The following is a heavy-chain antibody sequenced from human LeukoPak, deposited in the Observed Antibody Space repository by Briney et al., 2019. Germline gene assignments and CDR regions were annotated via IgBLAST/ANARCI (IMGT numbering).Heavy chain of an antibody. V-gene: IGHV3-23*01. CDR3: ARDPYNGNYGDYYYYYMDV. CDR2: ISGRGGST. Sequence: GGSLRLSCAASGFTFSSSAMSWVRQAPGKGLEWVSSISGRGGSTYYADSVKGRFTIARDNSKNTLYLQMNSLRAADTAVYYCARDPYNGNYGDYYYYYMDVWGKGTTVTISS. J-gene: IGHJ6*03. CDR1: GFTFSSSA. D-gene: IGHD1-26*01.